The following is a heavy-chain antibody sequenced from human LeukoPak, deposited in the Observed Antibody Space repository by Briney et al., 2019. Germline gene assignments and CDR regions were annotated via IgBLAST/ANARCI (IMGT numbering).Heavy chain of an antibody. CDR3: ATYSSLNRREFQY. CDR1: GFTFSIHW. V-gene: IGHV3-7*01. CDR2: IKTDGSEK. J-gene: IGHJ1*01. D-gene: IGHD3-22*01. Sequence: GGSLRLSCAASGFTFSIHWMSWVRQAPGKGLQWVANIKTDGSEKYYVDSVKGRFTISRDNAKNSLYLQMNSLRAEDTAVYYCATYSSLNRREFQYWGQGTLLTVSS.